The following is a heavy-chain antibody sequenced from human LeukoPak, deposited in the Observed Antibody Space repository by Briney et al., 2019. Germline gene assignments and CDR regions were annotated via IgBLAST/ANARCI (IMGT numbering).Heavy chain of an antibody. J-gene: IGHJ6*03. CDR1: GGSISSSSYY. V-gene: IGHV4-39*07. CDR3: ARAGSSWPHLYYYYMDV. D-gene: IGHD6-13*01. Sequence: SSETLSLTCTVSGGSISSSSYYWGWIRQPPGKGLEWIGSIYHSGSTYYNPSLKSRVTISVDTSKNQFSLKLSSVTAADTAVYYCARAGSSWPHLYYYYMDVWGKGTTVTVSS. CDR2: IYHSGST.